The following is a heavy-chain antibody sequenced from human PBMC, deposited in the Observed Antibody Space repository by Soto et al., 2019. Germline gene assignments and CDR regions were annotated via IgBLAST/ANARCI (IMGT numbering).Heavy chain of an antibody. CDR3: ARRRTDCSGGSCYSFGWFDP. J-gene: IGHJ5*02. CDR2: IYYSGST. Sequence: PSETLSLTCTVSGGSISSYYWSWIRQPPGKGLEWIGYIYYSGSTNYNPSLKSRVTISVDTSKNQFSLKLSSVTAADTAVYYCARRRTDCSGGSCYSFGWFDPWGQGTLVTVSS. CDR1: GGSISSYY. D-gene: IGHD2-15*01. V-gene: IGHV4-59*01.